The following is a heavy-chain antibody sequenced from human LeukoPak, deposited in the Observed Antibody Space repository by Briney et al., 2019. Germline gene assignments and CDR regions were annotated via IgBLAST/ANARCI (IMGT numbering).Heavy chain of an antibody. J-gene: IGHJ4*02. CDR2: IIPIFGTA. D-gene: IGHD5-18*01. CDR1: GGTFIIYA. V-gene: IGHV1-69*13. Sequence: ASVTVSVKSSGGTFIIYAISCVRQAPGQGLEWMGGIIPIFGTANYAQKFQGRVTITADESTSTAYMELSSLRSEDTAVYYCARDQGYRYGYGDFDYWGQGTLVTVSS. CDR3: ARDQGYRYGYGDFDY.